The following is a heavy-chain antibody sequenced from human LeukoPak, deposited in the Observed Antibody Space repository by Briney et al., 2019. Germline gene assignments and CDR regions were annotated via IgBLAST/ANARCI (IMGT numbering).Heavy chain of an antibody. CDR2: IYYTGT. J-gene: IGHJ4*02. CDR1: GGSVTDY. CDR3: ARNLPKRDYFDY. V-gene: IGHV4-59*02. D-gene: IGHD1-14*01. Sequence: SETLSLTCTVSGGSVTDYWSWIRQSPGKGLEWIGYIYYTGTSYNPSLKSRVTISVDTSKNQFSLKLSSVTAADTAVYYCARNLPKRDYFDYWGQGTLVTVSS.